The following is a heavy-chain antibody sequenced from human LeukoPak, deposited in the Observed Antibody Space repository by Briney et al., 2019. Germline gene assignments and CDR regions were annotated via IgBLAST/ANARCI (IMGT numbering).Heavy chain of an antibody. Sequence: SETLSLTCTVSGGSISSGGYYWSWIRQHPGKGLEWIGYIYYSGSTYYNPSLKSRVTISVDTSKNQFSLKLSSVTAADTAVYYCARARWGIQLWLHVYWGQGTPVTVSS. CDR3: ARARWGIQLWLHVY. J-gene: IGHJ4*02. V-gene: IGHV4-31*03. CDR2: IYYSGST. CDR1: GGSISSGGYY. D-gene: IGHD5-18*01.